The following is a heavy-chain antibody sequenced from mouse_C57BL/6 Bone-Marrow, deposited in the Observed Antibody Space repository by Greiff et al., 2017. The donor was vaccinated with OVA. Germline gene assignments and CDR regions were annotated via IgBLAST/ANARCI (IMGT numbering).Heavy chain of an antibody. CDR3: ARGYFDV. Sequence: EVKLMESGGGLVKPGGSLKLSCAASGFTFSSYAMSWVRQTPEKRLAWVAIISDGGSYTYYPENVKGRFTISRDKAKNNLYLQMSHLKSEDTAMYYCARGYFDVWGTGTTVTVSS. J-gene: IGHJ1*03. CDR2: ISDGGSYT. V-gene: IGHV5-4*03. CDR1: GFTFSSYA.